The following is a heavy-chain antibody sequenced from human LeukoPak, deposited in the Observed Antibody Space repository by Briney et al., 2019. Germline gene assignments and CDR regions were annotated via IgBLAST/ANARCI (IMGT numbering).Heavy chain of an antibody. CDR1: GFTVSSNY. D-gene: IGHD3-22*01. CDR2: IYSDGST. Sequence: GGPLRLSCAASGFTVSSNYMSWVRQAPGKGLEWVSVIYSDGSTYYADSVKGRFTISRDNSKNTLYLQMNSLRAEDTAVYYCARDWYYYDSSGYSSFDYWGQGTLVTVSS. CDR3: ARDWYYYDSSGYSSFDY. V-gene: IGHV3-53*01. J-gene: IGHJ4*02.